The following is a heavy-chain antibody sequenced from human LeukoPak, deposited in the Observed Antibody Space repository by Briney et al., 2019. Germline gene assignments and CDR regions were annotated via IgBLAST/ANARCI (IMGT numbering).Heavy chain of an antibody. J-gene: IGHJ4*02. CDR3: ARDRGGYGPSTFDY. Sequence: GRSLRLSCAASGFTFSSYAMHWVRQAPGKGLEWVAVISYDGSNKYYADSVKGRFTISRDNSKNTLYLQMNSLRAEDTAVYYCARDRGGYGPSTFDYWGQGTLVTVSS. CDR1: GFTFSSYA. CDR2: ISYDGSNK. D-gene: IGHD1-1*01. V-gene: IGHV3-30-3*01.